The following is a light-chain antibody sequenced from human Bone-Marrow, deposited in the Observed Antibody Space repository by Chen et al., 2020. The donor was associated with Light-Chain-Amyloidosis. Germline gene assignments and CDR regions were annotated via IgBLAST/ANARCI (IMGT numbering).Light chain of an antibody. J-gene: IGKJ2*01. Sequence: DIQMTQSPSSVSASVGDKVTITCRASQDVSSWLAWYQQKPGTSPKLLIYAASVLEDVVPLRFSGSGTGTDFTLTISNLQPEDFATYFCQQANSFPYTFGQGTKLAIK. CDR1: QDVSSW. V-gene: IGKV1-12*01. CDR3: QQANSFPYT. CDR2: AAS.